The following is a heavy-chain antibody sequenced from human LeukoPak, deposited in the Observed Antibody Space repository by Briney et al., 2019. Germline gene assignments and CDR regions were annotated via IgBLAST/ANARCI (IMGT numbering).Heavy chain of an antibody. V-gene: IGHV1-18*04. CDR1: GYTFTGYY. J-gene: IGHJ4*02. D-gene: IGHD2-2*01. CDR2: ISAYNGNT. Sequence: ASVKVSCKASGYTFTGYYMHWVRQAPGQGLEWMGWISAYNGNTNYAQKLQGRVTMTTDTSTSTAYMELRSLRSDDTAVYYCARSQHCTSCQFDYWGQGTLVTVSS. CDR3: ARSQHCTSCQFDY.